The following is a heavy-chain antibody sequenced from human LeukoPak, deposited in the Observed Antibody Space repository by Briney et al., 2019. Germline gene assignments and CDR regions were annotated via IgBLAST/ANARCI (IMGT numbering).Heavy chain of an antibody. CDR3: AVLVGATNFDY. D-gene: IGHD1-26*01. V-gene: IGHV1-69*04. CDR1: GGTFSSYA. CDR2: IIPILGIA. J-gene: IGHJ4*02. Sequence: ASVKVSCKASGGTFSSYAISWVRQAPGQGLEWMGRIIPILGIANYAQKFQGRVTITADKSTSTAYMELSSLRSEDTAVCYCAVLVGATNFDYWGQGTLVTVSS.